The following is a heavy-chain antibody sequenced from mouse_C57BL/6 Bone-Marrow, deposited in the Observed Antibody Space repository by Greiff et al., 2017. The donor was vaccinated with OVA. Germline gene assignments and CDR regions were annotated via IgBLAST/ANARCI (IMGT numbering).Heavy chain of an antibody. CDR2: IHPKSGST. Sequence: QVQLQQPGAELVKPGASVKLSCKASGYTFTSYWMHWVKQRPGQGLEWIGMIHPKSGSTNYNEKFKSKATLTVEKSSSTAYMQLSSLTSEDSAVYYSARPYNYDRDYYAMDYWGQGTSVTVSS. CDR1: GYTFTSYW. D-gene: IGHD2-12*01. CDR3: ARPYNYDRDYYAMDY. J-gene: IGHJ4*01. V-gene: IGHV1-64*01.